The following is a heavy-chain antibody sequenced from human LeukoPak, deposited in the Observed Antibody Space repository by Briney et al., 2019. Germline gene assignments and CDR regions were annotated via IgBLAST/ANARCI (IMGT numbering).Heavy chain of an antibody. CDR2: IIPIFGTA. J-gene: IGHJ4*02. CDR3: ARDGGNWGFQGSFDY. V-gene: IGHV1-69*01. CDR1: GGTFSSYA. Sequence: ASVKVSCKASGGTFSSYAISWVRQAPGQGLEWMGGIIPIFGTANYAQKFQGRVTITADESTSTAYMGLSSLRSEDTAVYYCARDGGNWGFQGSFDYWGQGTLVTVSS. D-gene: IGHD7-27*01.